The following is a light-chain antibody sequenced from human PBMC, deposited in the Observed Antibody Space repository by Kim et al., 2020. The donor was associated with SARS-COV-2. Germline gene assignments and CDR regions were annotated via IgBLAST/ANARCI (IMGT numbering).Light chain of an antibody. Sequence: LPAEERAPPPCRASQSISSYLAWYQQKPGQAPRLLIYDASSRATGIPARFSGSGSGTDFTLTISSLGPEDFAVYSCQQRSNWPLTFGGGTKVDIK. J-gene: IGKJ4*01. CDR3: QQRSNWPLT. CDR1: QSISSY. CDR2: DAS. V-gene: IGKV3-11*01.